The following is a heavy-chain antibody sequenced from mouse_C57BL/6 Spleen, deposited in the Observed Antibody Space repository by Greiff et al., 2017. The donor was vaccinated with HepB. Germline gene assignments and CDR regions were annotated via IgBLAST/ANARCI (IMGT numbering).Heavy chain of an antibody. CDR1: GFTFSDYG. Sequence: EVMLVESGGGLVKPGGSLKLSCAASGFTFSDYGMHWVRQAPEKGLEWVAYISSGSSTIYYADTVKGRFTISRDNAKNTLFLQMTSLRSEDTAMYYCATYYGSAMDYWGQGTSVTVSS. V-gene: IGHV5-17*01. D-gene: IGHD1-1*01. CDR3: ATYYGSAMDY. J-gene: IGHJ4*01. CDR2: ISSGSSTI.